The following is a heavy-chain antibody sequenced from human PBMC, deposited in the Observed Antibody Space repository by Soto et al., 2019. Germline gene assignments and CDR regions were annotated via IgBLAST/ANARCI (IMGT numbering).Heavy chain of an antibody. CDR1: GGSIISGGYY. D-gene: IGHD3-3*01. V-gene: IGHV4-31*03. CDR3: ARGGRYDLWSGYSH. CDR2: IFYSGKT. Sequence: QVQLQESGPGLVKPSQTLSLSCTVSGGSIISGGYYWSWIRQHPGKGLEWIGYIFYSGKTYYNPSRWSRVTISVDTSKIHFSRELTSVTAAYTPVYYCARGGRYDLWSGYSHWGQGTLVTVSS. J-gene: IGHJ4*02.